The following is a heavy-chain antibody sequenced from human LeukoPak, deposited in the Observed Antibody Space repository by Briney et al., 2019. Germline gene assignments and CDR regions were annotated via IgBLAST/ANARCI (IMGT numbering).Heavy chain of an antibody. D-gene: IGHD6-19*01. J-gene: IGHJ5*02. CDR3: ARDSSGWYHWFDP. V-gene: IGHV4-59*01. Sequence: TSETLSLTCTVSGGSISSYYWSWIRQPPGKGLEWIGYIYYSGSTNYNPSLKSRVTISVDTSKNQFSLKLTSVTAADTAVYYCARDSSGWYHWFDPWGQGTLVTVSS. CDR2: IYYSGST. CDR1: GGSISSYY.